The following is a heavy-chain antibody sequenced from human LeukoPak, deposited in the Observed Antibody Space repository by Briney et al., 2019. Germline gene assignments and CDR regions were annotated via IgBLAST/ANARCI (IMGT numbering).Heavy chain of an antibody. CDR1: GITLSNYG. J-gene: IGHJ4*02. Sequence: GGSLRLSCAVSGITLSNYGMSWVRHAPGKGLEWVAGLSGSGGGTNYADSVQGRVTISRDNPKNTLYLQMNSLRAEDTAVYFCAKRGVVIRVFLVGFHKEAYYFDSWGQGALVTVSS. D-gene: IGHD3-10*01. V-gene: IGHV3-23*01. CDR3: AKRGVVIRVFLVGFHKEAYYFDS. CDR2: LSGSGGGT.